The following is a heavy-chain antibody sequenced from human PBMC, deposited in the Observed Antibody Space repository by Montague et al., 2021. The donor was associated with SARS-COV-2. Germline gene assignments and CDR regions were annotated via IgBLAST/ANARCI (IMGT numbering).Heavy chain of an antibody. D-gene: IGHD1-7*01. J-gene: IGHJ6*02. CDR3: ARGRTGTTFHYDYYYGMDV. Sequence: SETLSLTCTVSGASMSGSYWGWVRQPPGKGPEWIGNIYSSGSTHYNPSLKSRVTISVDTSKNQFSLKLSSVTAADTAVYYCARGRTGTTFHYDYYYGMDVWGQGTTVTVSS. V-gene: IGHV4-59*12. CDR2: IYSSGST. CDR1: GASMSGSY.